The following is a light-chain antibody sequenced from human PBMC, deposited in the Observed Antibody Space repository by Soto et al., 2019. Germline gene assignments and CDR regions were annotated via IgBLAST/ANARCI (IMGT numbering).Light chain of an antibody. CDR2: AAT. CDR3: QQGYTTPGT. CDR1: QSISAH. Sequence: DIQMTQSPSSLSASVGDRVTITCRASQSISAHLTWYQHKPGKAPKVLIYAATNLESGVPSRFSGSGSGTEFTLTISSLQPEDFATYYCQQGYTTPGTFGQGTKVE. J-gene: IGKJ1*01. V-gene: IGKV1-39*01.